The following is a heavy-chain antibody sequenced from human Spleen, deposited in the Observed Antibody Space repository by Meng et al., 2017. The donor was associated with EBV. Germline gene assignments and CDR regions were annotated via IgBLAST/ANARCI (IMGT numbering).Heavy chain of an antibody. Sequence: TLKESGPSPAKPTTHLTLTCTFSGFSPSTSGLGVGWIRQPPGKALEWLALIYWDDDNRYSPSLKSRLTITRDTSRNQVVLRMTNMDPVDTATYYCAYFYYYGSGTYGINYFDYWGPGTLVTVSS. J-gene: IGHJ4*02. CDR2: IYWDDDN. V-gene: IGHV2-5*02. D-gene: IGHD3-10*01. CDR1: GFSPSTSGLG. CDR3: AYFYYYGSGTYGINYFDY.